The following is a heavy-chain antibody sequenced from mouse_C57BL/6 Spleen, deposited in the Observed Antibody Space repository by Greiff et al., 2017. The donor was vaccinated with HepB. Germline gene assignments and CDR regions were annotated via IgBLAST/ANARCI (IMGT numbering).Heavy chain of an antibody. CDR1: GYTFTDYN. J-gene: IGHJ2*01. CDR3: ASYYAVDY. CDR2: INPNNGGT. Sequence: EVQLQQSGPELVKPGASVKMSCKASGYTFTDYNMHWVKRSNGKSLEWIGYINPNNGGTSYNQKVKGKATLTVNKSSSTAYMELRSLTSEDSAVYYCASYYAVDYWGQGTTLTVSS. D-gene: IGHD1-1*01. V-gene: IGHV1-22*01.